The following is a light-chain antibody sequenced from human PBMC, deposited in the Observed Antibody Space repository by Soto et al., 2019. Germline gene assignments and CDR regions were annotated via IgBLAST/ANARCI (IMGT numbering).Light chain of an antibody. CDR2: GNR. CDR1: SSNIGNNF. Sequence: QSVLTQPPSVSAAPGQKVTISCSGSSSNIGNNFVSWYQQLPGAAPKLVIFGNRNRPSGVPERFSGSKSGTSASLAITGLQAEDEADYYCQAYDDSLTAFVFGGGTKLTVL. J-gene: IGLJ3*02. CDR3: QAYDDSLTAFV. V-gene: IGLV1-40*01.